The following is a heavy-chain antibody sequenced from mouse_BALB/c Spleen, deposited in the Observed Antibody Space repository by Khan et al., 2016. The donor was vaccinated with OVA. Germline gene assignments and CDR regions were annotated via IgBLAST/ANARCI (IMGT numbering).Heavy chain of an antibody. CDR1: GFTFIDYG. CDR2: ISSVAYSI. V-gene: IGHV5-15*02. CDR3: ARGGFAY. Sequence: EVELVESGGGLVQPGGSRKLSCAASGFTFIDYGMAWVRQTPGKGPEWIAFISSVAYSIYYADTVTGRFTISRENAKNTLYLEMGSLRSYDTAMYSCARGGFAYWGQGTLVTVSA. J-gene: IGHJ3*01.